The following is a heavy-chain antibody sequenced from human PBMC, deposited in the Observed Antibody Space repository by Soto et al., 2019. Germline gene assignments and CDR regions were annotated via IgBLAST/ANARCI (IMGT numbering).Heavy chain of an antibody. Sequence: GGSLRLSCAASGFTFSSYSMNWVRQAPGKGLEWVSSISSSSSYIYYADSVKGRFTISRDNAKNSLYLQMNSLRAEDTAVYYCASLSSYDFWSGITDAFDIWGQGTMVTVSS. V-gene: IGHV3-21*01. CDR3: ASLSSYDFWSGITDAFDI. CDR1: GFTFSSYS. J-gene: IGHJ3*02. CDR2: ISSSSSYI. D-gene: IGHD3-3*01.